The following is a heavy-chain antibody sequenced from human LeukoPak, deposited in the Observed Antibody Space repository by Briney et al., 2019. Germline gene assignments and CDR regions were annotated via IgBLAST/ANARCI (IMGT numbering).Heavy chain of an antibody. D-gene: IGHD6-19*01. CDR2: INHSGST. V-gene: IGHV4-34*01. Sequence: PSETLSLTCAVYGGSFSGYYWSWIRQPPGKGLEWIWEINHSGSTNYNPSLKSRVTISVDTSKNQFSLKLSSVTAADTAVYYCAKTGDGSGWPYDYWGQGTLVTVSS. CDR3: AKTGDGSGWPYDY. CDR1: GGSFSGYY. J-gene: IGHJ4*02.